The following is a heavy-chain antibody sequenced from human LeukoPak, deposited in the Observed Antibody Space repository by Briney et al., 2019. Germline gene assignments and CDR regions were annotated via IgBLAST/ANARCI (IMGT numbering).Heavy chain of an antibody. CDR1: GFMFRSYS. Sequence: KPGGSLRLSCAASGFMFRSYSMNWVRQAPGKGLEWVSSISSSSSYIFYADSVKGRFTISRDNAKKSLSLQMNSLRAEDTAVYYCARARGAAGTGPIDYWGRGTLVTVSS. J-gene: IGHJ4*02. D-gene: IGHD6-13*01. CDR2: ISSSSSYI. V-gene: IGHV3-21*01. CDR3: ARARGAAGTGPIDY.